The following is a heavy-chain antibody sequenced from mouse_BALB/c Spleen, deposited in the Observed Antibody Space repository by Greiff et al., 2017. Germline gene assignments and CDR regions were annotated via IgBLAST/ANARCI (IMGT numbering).Heavy chain of an antibody. Sequence: QVQLQQSGAELVRPGTSVKVSCKASGYAFTNYLIEWVKQRPGQGLEWIGVINPGSGGTNYNEKFKGKATLTADKSSSTAYMQLSSLTSVDSAVYFCARWGNYFDYWGQGTTLTVSS. CDR1: GYAFTNYL. CDR3: ARWGNYFDY. V-gene: IGHV1-54*01. J-gene: IGHJ2*01. CDR2: INPGSGGT.